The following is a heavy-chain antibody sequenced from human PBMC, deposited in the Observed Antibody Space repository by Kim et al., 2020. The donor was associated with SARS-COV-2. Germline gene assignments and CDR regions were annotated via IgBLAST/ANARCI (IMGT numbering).Heavy chain of an antibody. Sequence: KFQGRVTITADESTSTAYMELRSLRSEDTAVYYCAREAYYYGSGSRYFDLWGRGTLVTVSS. J-gene: IGHJ2*01. V-gene: IGHV1-69*01. CDR3: AREAYYYGSGSRYFDL. D-gene: IGHD3-10*01.